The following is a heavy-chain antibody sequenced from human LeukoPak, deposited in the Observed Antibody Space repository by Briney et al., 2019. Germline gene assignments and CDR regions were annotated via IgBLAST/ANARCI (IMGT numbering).Heavy chain of an antibody. CDR1: GGSISSSSYY. Sequence: SETLSLTCTVSGGSISSSSYYWGWIRQPPGKGLEWIGNIYYGGSTYYNPSLKSRVTISVDASNNEFSLKLSPVTAAVTAMYFCARTYNWNYGLNFGCWGQGTLVTVSS. CDR3: ARTYNWNYGLNFGC. V-gene: IGHV4-39*01. D-gene: IGHD1-7*01. CDR2: IYYGGST. J-gene: IGHJ4*02.